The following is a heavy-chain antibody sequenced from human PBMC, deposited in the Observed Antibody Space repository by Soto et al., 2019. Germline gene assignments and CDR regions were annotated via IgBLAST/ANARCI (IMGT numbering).Heavy chain of an antibody. Sequence: QVQLVQSGAEVKKPGSSVKVSCKASGGTFSSSAISWVRQAPGQGLEWMGGIIPMSGIGKYAQKFQGRVTITADDSTSTAYMELNRLRSEDTAVYYCVRDGSIAAAGSNYYYGMDVWGQGTTVTVSS. V-gene: IGHV1-69*01. CDR1: GGTFSSSA. CDR3: VRDGSIAAAGSNYYYGMDV. J-gene: IGHJ6*02. D-gene: IGHD6-13*01. CDR2: IIPMSGIG.